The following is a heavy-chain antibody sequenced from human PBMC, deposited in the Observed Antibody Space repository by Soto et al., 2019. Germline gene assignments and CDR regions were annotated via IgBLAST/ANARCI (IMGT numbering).Heavy chain of an antibody. CDR3: ARDSEIFGVVPPDGMDV. Sequence: ASVKVSCKASGFTFTSSAVQWVRQARGQRLEWIRWIVVGSGNTNYAQKFQERVTITRDMSTSTAYMELSSLRAEDTAVYYCARDSEIFGVVPPDGMDVWGQGTTVTVSS. CDR1: GFTFTSSA. CDR2: IVVGSGNT. D-gene: IGHD3-3*01. V-gene: IGHV1-58*01. J-gene: IGHJ6*02.